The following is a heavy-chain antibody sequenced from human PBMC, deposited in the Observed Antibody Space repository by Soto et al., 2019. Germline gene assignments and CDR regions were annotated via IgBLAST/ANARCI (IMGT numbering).Heavy chain of an antibody. V-gene: IGHV4-59*01. Sequence: SETLSLTCTVSGDSMSGFYWSWIRQTPGKGLEWIGYINYVGRTSYYSPSLQSRVTISLDSSKNQFSLILSSVTAADTAVYFCARFRRNYFDYWGQGTQLTV. J-gene: IGHJ4*02. CDR3: ARFRRNYFDY. CDR1: GDSMSGFY. D-gene: IGHD3-10*01. CDR2: INYVGRTS.